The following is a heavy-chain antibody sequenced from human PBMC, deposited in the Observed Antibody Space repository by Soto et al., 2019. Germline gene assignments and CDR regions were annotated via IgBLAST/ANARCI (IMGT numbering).Heavy chain of an antibody. CDR3: TRQTDAVQWLVVPTDYNFDY. J-gene: IGHJ4*02. Sequence: GGSLRLSCAASGFTFGGSAMHWVRQASGKGLEWVGHIRSKTNSYATAYAESVKGRFTISRDDSMNTAYLQMNSLKTEDTAVYFCTRQTDAVQWLVVPTDYNFDYWGQGTLVTISS. CDR2: IRSKTNSYAT. CDR1: GFTFGGSA. D-gene: IGHD6-19*01. V-gene: IGHV3-73*01.